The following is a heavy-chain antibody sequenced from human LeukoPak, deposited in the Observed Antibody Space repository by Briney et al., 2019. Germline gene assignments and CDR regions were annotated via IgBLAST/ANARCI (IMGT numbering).Heavy chain of an antibody. V-gene: IGHV1-69*05. D-gene: IGHD5-18*01. J-gene: IGHJ4*02. CDR3: ARCRIVLIDTAMVNGYFDY. CDR1: GGTLSSYA. CDR2: IIPIFGTA. Sequence: GASVKVSCKASGGTLSSYAISWVRQAPGQGLEWMGRIIPIFGTANYAQKFQGRVTITTDESTSTAYMELSSLRSEDTAVYYCARCRIVLIDTAMVNGYFDYWGQGTLVTVSS.